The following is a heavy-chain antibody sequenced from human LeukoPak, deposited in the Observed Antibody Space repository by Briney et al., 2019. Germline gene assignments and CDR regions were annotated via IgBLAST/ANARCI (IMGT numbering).Heavy chain of an antibody. CDR3: ARGGLAGYDWQWFDP. Sequence: SETLSLPCTVSVGSISRSSYYWGWIPRPPAKGLVWIGYIYYSGSTNYNPSLKSRVTISVDTSKNQFSLKLSSVTAADTAVYYCARGGLAGYDWQWFDPWGQGTLVTVSS. V-gene: IGHV4-61*05. J-gene: IGHJ5*02. CDR2: IYYSGST. D-gene: IGHD5-12*01. CDR1: VGSISRSSYY.